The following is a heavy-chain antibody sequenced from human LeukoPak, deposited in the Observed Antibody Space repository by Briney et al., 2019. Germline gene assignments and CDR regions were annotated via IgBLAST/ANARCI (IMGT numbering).Heavy chain of an antibody. V-gene: IGHV4-4*07. CDR1: DGSISSYY. CDR3: AREDREQWLVVFDY. D-gene: IGHD6-19*01. CDR2: IYTSGST. J-gene: IGHJ4*02. Sequence: SETLSLTCTVSDGSISSYYWSWIRQPAGKGLEWIGRIYTSGSTNYNPSLKSRVTMSVDTSKNQFSLKLSSVTAADTAVYYCAREDREQWLVVFDYWGQGTLVTVSS.